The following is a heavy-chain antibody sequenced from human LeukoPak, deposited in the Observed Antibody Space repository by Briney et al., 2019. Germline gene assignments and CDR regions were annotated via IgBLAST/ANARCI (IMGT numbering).Heavy chain of an antibody. Sequence: PGGSLRLSCAASGFTFSSYSMNWVRQAPGKGLEWVSSISSSSSYIYYADSVKGLFTISRDNAKNSLYLQMNSLKSENTPVYSGASHVSYDDAFDLWGQGTMGTVSS. CDR2: ISSSSSYI. D-gene: IGHD5-12*01. CDR3: ASHVSYDDAFDL. J-gene: IGHJ3*01. CDR1: GFTFSSYS. V-gene: IGHV3-21*01.